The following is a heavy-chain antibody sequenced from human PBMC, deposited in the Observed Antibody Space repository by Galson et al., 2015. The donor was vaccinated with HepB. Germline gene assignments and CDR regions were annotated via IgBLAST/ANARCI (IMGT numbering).Heavy chain of an antibody. CDR2: IRTNGGST. Sequence: SLRLSCAASGFTFSTYAMHWVRQAPGKGLEYVSGIRTNGGSTYYADSVKGRFTISRDSSKNMLYLHMSSLRGEDTAVYYCVNQKGRELPYGMDVWGQGTTVTVSS. D-gene: IGHD1-7*01. V-gene: IGHV3-64D*09. J-gene: IGHJ6*02. CDR3: VNQKGRELPYGMDV. CDR1: GFTFSTYA.